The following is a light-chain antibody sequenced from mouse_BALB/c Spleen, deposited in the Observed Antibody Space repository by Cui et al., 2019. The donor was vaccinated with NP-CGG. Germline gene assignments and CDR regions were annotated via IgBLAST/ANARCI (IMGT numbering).Light chain of an antibody. CDR1: IGAVTTSNY. V-gene: IGLV1*01. Sequence: QAVVNQETAITTSPGETVTLTCRSSIGAVTTSNYANWVQEKPDHLFTGLIGTTNNRAPAVPARFSGSLIGDKAALTIAGAQTEDEAIYFCALWYSNHWVFGGGTKLTVL. J-gene: IGLJ1*01. CDR3: ALWYSNHWV. CDR2: TTN.